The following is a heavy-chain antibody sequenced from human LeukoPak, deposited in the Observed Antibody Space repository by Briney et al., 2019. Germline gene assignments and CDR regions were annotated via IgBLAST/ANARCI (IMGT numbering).Heavy chain of an antibody. J-gene: IGHJ6*02. V-gene: IGHV3-11*01. CDR3: ARPKLKINDYYGMDV. D-gene: IGHD2-15*01. Sequence: PSETLSLTCAVYGGSFSGYYWSWIRQAPGKGLEWVSYISSSGSTIYYADSVKGRFTISRDNAKNSLYLQMNSLRAEDTAVYYCARPKLKINDYYGMDVWGQGTTVTVSS. CDR2: ISSSGSTI. CDR1: GGSFSGYY.